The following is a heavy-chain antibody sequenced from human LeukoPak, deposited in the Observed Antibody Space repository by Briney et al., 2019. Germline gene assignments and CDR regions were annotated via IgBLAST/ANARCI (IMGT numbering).Heavy chain of an antibody. CDR2: VSGSGGST. V-gene: IGHV3-23*01. J-gene: IGHJ4*02. D-gene: IGHD4-23*01. CDR3: AKHKAYGDHSPEPFDY. Sequence: PGGSLRLSCAASGFTFSTYAMAWVRQAPGKGLEWVSSVSGSGGSTDYADSVKGRFTISRDNYKNTVYLQMNSLRVEDTAVFYCAKHKAYGDHSPEPFDYWGQGTLVTVSS. CDR1: GFTFSTYA.